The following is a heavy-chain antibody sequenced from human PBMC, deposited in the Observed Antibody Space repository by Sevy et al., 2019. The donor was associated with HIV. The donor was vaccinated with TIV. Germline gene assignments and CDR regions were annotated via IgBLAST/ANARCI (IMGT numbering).Heavy chain of an antibody. D-gene: IGHD2-21*01. CDR2: ISSSGSTR. V-gene: IGHV3-48*02. Sequence: GGSLRLSCAASGFTFSSYSMNWVRQAPGKGLEWVSYISSSGSTRYYADSVKGRFTISRDNAKNSLYLQMNSLRDEDTAVYYCAVCSRPSYYGMDVWGQGTTVTVSS. CDR3: AVCSRPSYYGMDV. CDR1: GFTFSSYS. J-gene: IGHJ6*02.